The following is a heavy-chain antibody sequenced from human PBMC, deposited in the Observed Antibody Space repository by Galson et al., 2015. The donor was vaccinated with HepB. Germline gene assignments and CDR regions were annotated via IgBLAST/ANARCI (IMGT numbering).Heavy chain of an antibody. J-gene: IGHJ4*02. CDR1: GFTFSSYS. Sequence: SLRLSCAASGFTFSSYSMNWVRQAPGKGLEWVSYISSSSSTIYYADSVKGRFTISRDNAKNSLYLQMNSLRDEDTAVYYCARGGPLSLVRYYFDYWGQGTLVTVSS. D-gene: IGHD2-8*02. V-gene: IGHV3-48*02. CDR2: ISSSSSTI. CDR3: ARGGPLSLVRYYFDY.